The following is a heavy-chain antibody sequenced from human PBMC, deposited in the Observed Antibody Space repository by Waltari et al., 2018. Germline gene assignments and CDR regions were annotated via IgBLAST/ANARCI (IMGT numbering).Heavy chain of an antibody. CDR2: ISGIDGST. Sequence: EEQVLESGGDLIQPGGSLRLSCAAFGFTFTNYAMAWVRQAPGKGLEWVSAISGIDGSTYYADSVKGRFTISRDNSKNTLYLEMNSLRAEDTAIYYCAKSTINRGEQTYSFYYYMDVWGKGTTVTVSS. CDR1: GFTFTNYA. V-gene: IGHV3-23*01. CDR3: AKSTINRGEQTYSFYYYMDV. D-gene: IGHD3-10*01. J-gene: IGHJ6*03.